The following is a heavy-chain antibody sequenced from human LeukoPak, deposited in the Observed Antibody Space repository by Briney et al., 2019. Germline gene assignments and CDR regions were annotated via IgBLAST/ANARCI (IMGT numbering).Heavy chain of an antibody. V-gene: IGHV4-34*01. Sequence: SETLSLTCAVYGGSFSGYYWSWIRQPPGKGLEWIGEINHSGSTNYNPSLKSRVTIPVDTSKNQFSLKLSSVTAADTAVYYCARTRRYSYGYLPYYYYYMDVWGKGTTVTASS. J-gene: IGHJ6*03. CDR2: INHSGST. D-gene: IGHD5-18*01. CDR3: ARTRRYSYGYLPYYYYYMDV. CDR1: GGSFSGYY.